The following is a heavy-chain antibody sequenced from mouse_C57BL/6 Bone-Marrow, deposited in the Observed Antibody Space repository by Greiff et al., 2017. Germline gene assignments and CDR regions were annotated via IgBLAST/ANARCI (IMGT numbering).Heavy chain of an antibody. CDR2: ISDGGSYT. Sequence: EVKLMESGAGLVKPGGSLKLSCAASGFTFTSYAMSWVRQTPEKRLEWVATISDGGSYTYYPDNVKGRFTISRDNAKNNLYLQRSHLKSEDTAMYYCARDDYGTWFAYWGQGTLVTVSA. CDR1: GFTFTSYA. CDR3: ARDDYGTWFAY. V-gene: IGHV5-4*03. J-gene: IGHJ3*01. D-gene: IGHD2-4*01.